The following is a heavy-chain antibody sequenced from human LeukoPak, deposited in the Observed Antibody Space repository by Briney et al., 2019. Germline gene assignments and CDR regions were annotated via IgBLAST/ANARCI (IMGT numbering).Heavy chain of an antibody. J-gene: IGHJ6*03. V-gene: IGHV4-39*07. D-gene: IGHD3-10*01. CDR3: ARDSFAGGYYYYLDV. CDR2: IYYGGST. Sequence: SETMSLTCTVFGGSVSSSHYWDWIRQPPGKGLEWIGSIYYGGSTYYNPSLRSRVTTSVDTSKNQFSLKLSSVTAADTAVYYCARDSFAGGYYYYLDVWGKGTTVTVSS. CDR1: GGSVSSSHY.